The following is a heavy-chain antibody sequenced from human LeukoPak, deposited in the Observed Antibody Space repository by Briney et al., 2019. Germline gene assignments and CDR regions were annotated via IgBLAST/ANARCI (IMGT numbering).Heavy chain of an antibody. CDR1: GGSFSGYY. D-gene: IGHD3-10*01. V-gene: IGHV4-34*01. Sequence: SETLSLTCAVYGGSFSGYYWSWIRQPPGKGLEWIGEINHSGSTNYNPSLKSRVTISVDTSKNQFSLKLSSVTAADTAVYYCARHNGYGSGSYYLHHWFDPWGQGTLVTVSS. CDR3: ARHNGYGSGSYYLHHWFDP. CDR2: INHSGST. J-gene: IGHJ5*02.